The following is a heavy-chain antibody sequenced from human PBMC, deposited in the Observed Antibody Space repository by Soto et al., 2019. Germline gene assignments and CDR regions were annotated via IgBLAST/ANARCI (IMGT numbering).Heavy chain of an antibody. J-gene: IGHJ3*02. V-gene: IGHV3-21*01. CDR1: GFTFSSYS. Sequence: GGSLRLSCAASGFTFSSYSMNWVRQAPGKGLEWVSSISSSSYIYYADSVKGRFTISRDNAKNSLYLQMNSLRAEDTAVYYCAREREAYYDFWSGYDAFYIWGQGTMVTVSS. CDR2: ISSSSYI. CDR3: AREREAYYDFWSGYDAFYI. D-gene: IGHD3-3*01.